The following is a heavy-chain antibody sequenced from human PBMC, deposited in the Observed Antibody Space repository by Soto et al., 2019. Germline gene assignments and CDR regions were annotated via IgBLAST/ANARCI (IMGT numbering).Heavy chain of an antibody. V-gene: IGHV6-1*01. CDR2: TYYRSKWYN. D-gene: IGHD2-8*01. Sequence: PSQTLSLTCAISGDSVSSNSAAWNWIRQSPSRGLEWLGRTYYRSKWYNDYAVSVKSRITINPDTSKNQFSLQLNSVTPEDTAVYYCARDTNCTNGVCYLEGWPYHATKPRGTFDIWGQGTMVTVSS. CDR3: ARDTNCTNGVCYLEGWPYHATKPRGTFDI. CDR1: GDSVSSNSAA. J-gene: IGHJ3*02.